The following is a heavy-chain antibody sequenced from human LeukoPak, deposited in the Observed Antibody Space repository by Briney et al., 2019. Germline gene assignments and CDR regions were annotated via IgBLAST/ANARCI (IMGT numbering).Heavy chain of an antibody. CDR2: IYFSGSV. V-gene: IGHV4-59*11. D-gene: IGHD3-22*01. CDR1: GVAISSHY. J-gene: IGHJ4*02. CDR3: ARRYYDSRGRRFDY. Sequence: LGTLCLSCTVSGVAISSHYRSWIRQPPGKGLEWIWYIYFSGSVNYNPSLKCRVTISVDTSKNQFSLKLSSVTAADTAVYYCARRYYDSRGRRFDYWGQGTLVTVSS.